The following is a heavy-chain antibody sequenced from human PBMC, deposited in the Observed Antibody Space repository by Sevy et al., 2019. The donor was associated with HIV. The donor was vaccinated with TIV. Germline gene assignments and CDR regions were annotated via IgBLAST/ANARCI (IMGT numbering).Heavy chain of an antibody. V-gene: IGHV3-48*03. D-gene: IGHD3-22*01. J-gene: IGHJ6*03. Sequence: GGSLILSCAASGFTFSSDEMTWVRQAPGKGLEWISYIDSSGTSIYYADSVLGRFTVSRDNAKNSLFLQMNSLRAEDTAVYYCARNYFDSSGSGLSYYYYMDVWGKGTTVTVSS. CDR2: IDSSGTSI. CDR3: ARNYFDSSGSGLSYYYYMDV. CDR1: GFTFSSDE.